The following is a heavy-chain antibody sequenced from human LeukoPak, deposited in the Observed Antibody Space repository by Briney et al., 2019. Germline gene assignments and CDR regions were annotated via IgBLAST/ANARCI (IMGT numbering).Heavy chain of an antibody. CDR2: INHTGST. Sequence: SETLSLTCVVYGGSFSAYYWTWIRQPPGKGLEWIGEINHTGSTSYNPSLKSRVSISVDMSRNQFSLKLYSVTAADTAVYYCARNNIVVVVAATIRLDPWGQGTLVTVSS. V-gene: IGHV4-34*01. J-gene: IGHJ5*02. CDR1: GGSFSAYY. CDR3: ARNNIVVVVAATIRLDP. D-gene: IGHD2-15*01.